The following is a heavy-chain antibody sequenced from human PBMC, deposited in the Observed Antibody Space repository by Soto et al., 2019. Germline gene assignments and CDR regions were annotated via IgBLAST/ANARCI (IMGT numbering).Heavy chain of an antibody. V-gene: IGHV1-18*01. D-gene: IGHD2-15*01. CDR3: ARDDCNGGSCDGGHYLDL. CDR2: ISPKFGRT. J-gene: IGHJ2*01. Sequence: QVQLVQSGPEVKKAGASVKVSCTAPTDYIFLAYGFDWVRQAPGQGLEWMGWISPKFGRTNYARNLQDRFTMTTDVSTNSVSMELRDLRSDDTAVYYCARDDCNGGSCDGGHYLDLWGRGTPISVSS. CDR1: DYIFLAYG.